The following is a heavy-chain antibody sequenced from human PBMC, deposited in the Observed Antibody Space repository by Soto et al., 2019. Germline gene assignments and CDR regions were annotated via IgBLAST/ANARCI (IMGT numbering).Heavy chain of an antibody. CDR3: ASFTMVRGVMPYYGMDV. Sequence: XSEKVSLKASGGTFISYAISWVRQAPGQGLEWMGGIIPIFGTANYAQKFQGRVTITADESTSTAYMELSSLRSEDTAVYYCASFTMVRGVMPYYGMDVWGQGTTVTVSS. V-gene: IGHV1-69*13. CDR1: GGTFISYA. D-gene: IGHD3-10*01. J-gene: IGHJ6*02. CDR2: IIPIFGTA.